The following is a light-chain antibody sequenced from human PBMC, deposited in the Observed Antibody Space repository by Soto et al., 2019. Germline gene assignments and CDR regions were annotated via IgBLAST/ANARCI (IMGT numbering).Light chain of an antibody. CDR2: GAS. CDR1: QSVTNRY. CDR3: QQYGSSPGT. V-gene: IGKV3-20*01. Sequence: EIVLSQSPGTLSLSPGERATLSCRASQSVTNRYLAWYRQKPGQAPRLLIFGASIRDTGIPDRFSGSGSGTDFTLTIRGLEPEDFAVYYCQQYGSSPGTFGQGTKVEIK. J-gene: IGKJ1*01.